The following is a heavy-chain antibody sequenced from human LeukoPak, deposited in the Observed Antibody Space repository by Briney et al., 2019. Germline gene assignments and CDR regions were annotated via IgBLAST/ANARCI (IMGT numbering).Heavy chain of an antibody. V-gene: IGHV4-59*01. CDR2: IYYSGST. J-gene: IGHJ4*02. D-gene: IGHD1-26*01. CDR3: ARSFGSGSEYYFDY. Sequence: SETLSLTCTVSGGSISSYYWSWIRQPPGKGLEWIGYIYYSGSTHYNPSLKSRLTISVDKAKNQFSLKVSSVTAADTAVYYCARSFGSGSEYYFDYWGQGTLVTVSS. CDR1: GGSISSYY.